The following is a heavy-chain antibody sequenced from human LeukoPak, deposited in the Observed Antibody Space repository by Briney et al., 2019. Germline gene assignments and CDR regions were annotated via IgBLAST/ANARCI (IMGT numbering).Heavy chain of an antibody. D-gene: IGHD3-22*01. Sequence: SETLSLTCAVYGGSFSGYYWSWIRQPPGKGLEWIGEINHSGSTNYNPSLKSRVTISVDTSKNQFSLKLSSVTAADTAVYYCARGREYDSSGYPRGYWGQGTLVTVSS. CDR2: INHSGST. CDR1: GGSFSGYY. V-gene: IGHV4-34*01. CDR3: ARGREYDSSGYPRGY. J-gene: IGHJ4*02.